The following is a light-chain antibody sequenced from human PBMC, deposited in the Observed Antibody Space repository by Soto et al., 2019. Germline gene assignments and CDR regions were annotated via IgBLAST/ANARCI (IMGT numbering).Light chain of an antibody. Sequence: DIKMTQSPSILSASVGDRVTITCRSSQTITNWLAWYQQKPGKAPRLLIYDASSLESWVPSRFSGSGSGTEFTLTISGLQSEDFAVYYCQQYGSSGTFGQGTKV. CDR2: DAS. CDR1: QTITNW. J-gene: IGKJ1*01. V-gene: IGKV1-5*01. CDR3: QQYGSSGT.